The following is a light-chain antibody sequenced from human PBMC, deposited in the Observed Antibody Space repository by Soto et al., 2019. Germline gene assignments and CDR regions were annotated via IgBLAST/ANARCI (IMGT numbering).Light chain of an antibody. CDR2: NND. CDR1: SSNIGRNP. V-gene: IGLV1-44*01. Sequence: QSVLTQSPSASGTPGQRVSISCSGSSSNIGRNPVSWYQQLPGTAPKFLMYNNDQRPSGVPDRFSGSKSGISASLAISGLQSEDEADYYCAAWDDSLKGVVFGGGTKVTVL. J-gene: IGLJ2*01. CDR3: AAWDDSLKGVV.